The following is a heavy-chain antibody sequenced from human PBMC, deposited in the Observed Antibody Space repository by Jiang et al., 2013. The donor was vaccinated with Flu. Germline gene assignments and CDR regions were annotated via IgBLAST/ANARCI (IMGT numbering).Heavy chain of an antibody. CDR2: TYYRSKWYN. CDR1: GDSVSSNTAG. D-gene: IGHD3-16*01. Sequence: SLTCAISGDSVSSNTAGWSWIRQSPSRGLEWLGRTYYRSKWYNDYAVSLKSRISITPDTSKNQFSLQLTSVTPEDTAVYYCAGGGGRLDYWGQGTLVTVSS. CDR3: AGGGGRLDY. V-gene: IGHV6-1*01. J-gene: IGHJ4*02.